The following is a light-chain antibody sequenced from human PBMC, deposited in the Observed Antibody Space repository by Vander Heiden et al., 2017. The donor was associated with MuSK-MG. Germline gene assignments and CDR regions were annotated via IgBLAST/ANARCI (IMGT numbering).Light chain of an antibody. V-gene: IGKV1-NL1*01. CDR2: ATS. CDR3: QQYYTPPYT. J-gene: IGKJ2*01. CDR1: QGLSNS. Sequence: DIQMTQSPSSLSASVGDRVTITCRASQGLSNSLAWYQQRPGKSPKLLLYATSRLETGVPSRFSGSGSGTDYTVTITSLQPEDSATNFCQQYYTPPYTFGQGTKLVIK.